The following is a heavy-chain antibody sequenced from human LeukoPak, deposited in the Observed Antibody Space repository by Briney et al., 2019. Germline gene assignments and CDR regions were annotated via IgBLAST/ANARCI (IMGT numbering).Heavy chain of an antibody. V-gene: IGHV3-21*01. CDR3: ARKMKTGDRVGTFDI. Sequence: GGSLRLSCAASGFTFSSHNMNWVRQAPMKGLEWVSSIGTDGSYIYYADSVQGRLTISRDNAKNSLYLQMNSLTAEDTAVYYCARKMKTGDRVGTFDIWGQGTMVTVSS. D-gene: IGHD1-1*01. CDR2: IGTDGSYI. CDR1: GFTFSSHN. J-gene: IGHJ3*02.